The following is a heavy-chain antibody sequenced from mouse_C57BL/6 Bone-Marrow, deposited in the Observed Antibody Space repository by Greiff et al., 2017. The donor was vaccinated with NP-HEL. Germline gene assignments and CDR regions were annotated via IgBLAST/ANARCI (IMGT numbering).Heavy chain of an antibody. J-gene: IGHJ1*03. Sequence: QVQLQQSGAELMKPGASVKLSCKATGYTFTGYWIEWVKQRPGHGLEWIGEILPGSGSTNYNEKFKGKATFTADTSSNTAYMQLSSLTTEDSAIYYCARMSITTVVRGWYFDVWGTGTTVTVSS. CDR2: ILPGSGST. V-gene: IGHV1-9*01. D-gene: IGHD1-1*01. CDR3: ARMSITTVVRGWYFDV. CDR1: GYTFTGYW.